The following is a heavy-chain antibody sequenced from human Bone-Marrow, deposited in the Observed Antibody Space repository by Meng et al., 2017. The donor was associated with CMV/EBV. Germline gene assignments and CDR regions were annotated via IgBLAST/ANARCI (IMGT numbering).Heavy chain of an antibody. Sequence: GESLKISCAASGFTFSSYGMHWVRQAPGKGLEWVAFIRYDGSNKYYADSVKGRFTISRDNSKNTLYLQMNSLRAEDTALYYCARARAYDSRYYFDYWGQGTLVTVSS. CDR3: ARARAYDSRYYFDY. CDR2: IRYDGSNK. V-gene: IGHV3-30*02. D-gene: IGHD3-3*01. CDR1: GFTFSSYG. J-gene: IGHJ4*02.